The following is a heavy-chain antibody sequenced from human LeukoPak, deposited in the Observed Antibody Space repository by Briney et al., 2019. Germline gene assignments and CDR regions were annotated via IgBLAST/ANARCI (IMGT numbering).Heavy chain of an antibody. CDR2: INHSGST. V-gene: IGHV4-34*01. J-gene: IGHJ4*02. CDR3: ARGWRGRADY. Sequence: SETLSLTCAVYGGSFSGYYWSWIRQPPGRGLEWIGEINHSGSTNYNPSLKSRVTISVDTSKNQFSLKLSSVTAADTAVYYCARGWRGRADYWGQGTLVTVSS. CDR1: GGSFSGYY. D-gene: IGHD3-10*01.